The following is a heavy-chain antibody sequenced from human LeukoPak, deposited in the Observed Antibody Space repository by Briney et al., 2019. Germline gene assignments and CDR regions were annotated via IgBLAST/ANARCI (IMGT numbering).Heavy chain of an antibody. CDR1: GYTSTSYD. Sequence: ASVKVSCKASGYTSTSYDINWVRQATGQGLEWMGWMNPNSGNTGYAQKFQGRVTMTRNTSISTAYMELSSLRSEDTAVYYCATGGLNWNYTFDYWGQGTLVTVSS. D-gene: IGHD1-7*01. V-gene: IGHV1-8*01. CDR3: ATGGLNWNYTFDY. J-gene: IGHJ4*02. CDR2: MNPNSGNT.